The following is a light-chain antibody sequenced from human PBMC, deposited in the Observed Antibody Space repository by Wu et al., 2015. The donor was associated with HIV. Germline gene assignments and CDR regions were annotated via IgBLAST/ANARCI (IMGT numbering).Light chain of an antibody. CDR2: GTS. V-gene: IGKV3-20*01. CDR1: QSVGTRY. Sequence: EIVLTQSPGSLSLSPGERATLSCRASQSVGTRYVAWYQQRPGQAPRLHLYGTSNRATDISDRFSGSGSGTDFTLTISRLEPEDFAVYYCQQYEDSSRTFGQGTKVEI. J-gene: IGKJ1*01. CDR3: QQYEDSSRT.